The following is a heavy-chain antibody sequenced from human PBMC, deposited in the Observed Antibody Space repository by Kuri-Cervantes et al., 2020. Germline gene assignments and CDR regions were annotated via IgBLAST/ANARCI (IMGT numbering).Heavy chain of an antibody. J-gene: IGHJ5*02. CDR3: ARDYNGSGNWFDP. V-gene: IGHV1-2*02. CDR1: GYTFTGYY. D-gene: IGHD3-10*01. CDR2: INPNSGGT. Sequence: ASVKVSCRASGYTFTGYYMHWVRQAPGQGLEWMGWINPNSGGTNYAQKFQGRVTMTRDTSISTAYMELSRLRSDDTAVYYCARDYNGSGNWFDPWGQGTLVTVSS.